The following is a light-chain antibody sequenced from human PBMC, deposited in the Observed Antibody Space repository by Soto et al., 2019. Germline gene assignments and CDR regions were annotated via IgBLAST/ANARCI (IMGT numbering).Light chain of an antibody. J-gene: IGKJ4*01. CDR3: QQASSFPLT. V-gene: IGKV1-12*01. CDR1: QPISSW. CDR2: SAS. Sequence: IQMTQSPSSVSASVGDRVTITCRASQPISSWLAWYQQKPGQPPNLVIYSASTLRSGDPSRFSGSESGTLFTLTTTNLQTEGFATYSCQQASSFPLTCGGGTKVEV.